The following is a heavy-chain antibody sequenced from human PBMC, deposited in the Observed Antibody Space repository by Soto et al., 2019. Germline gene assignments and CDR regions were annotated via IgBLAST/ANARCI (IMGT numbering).Heavy chain of an antibody. J-gene: IGHJ4*02. CDR3: AKDPDSLYYYDSSGYLDY. D-gene: IGHD3-22*01. CDR1: GFTFSSYG. Sequence: HPGGSLRLSCAASGFTFSSYGMHWVRQAPGKGLEWVAVISYDGSNKYYAGSVKGRFTISRDNSKNTLYLQMNSLRAEDTAVYYCAKDPDSLYYYDSSGYLDYWGQGTLVTVSS. CDR2: ISYDGSNK. V-gene: IGHV3-30*18.